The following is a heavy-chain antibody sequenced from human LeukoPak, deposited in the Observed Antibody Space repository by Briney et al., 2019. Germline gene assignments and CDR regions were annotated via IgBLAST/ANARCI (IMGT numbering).Heavy chain of an antibody. D-gene: IGHD4-17*01. Sequence: PGASLRLSCAASGFTFNNYAMNWVRQAPGKGLEWVSVITSSGSKYYADSVKGRFTISRDNSKNTLYLQMNSLRAEDTAIYYCAKDLYGDYDFDCWGRGTLVTVSS. CDR1: GFTFNNYA. CDR3: AKDLYGDYDFDC. V-gene: IGHV3-23*01. CDR2: ITSSGSK. J-gene: IGHJ4*02.